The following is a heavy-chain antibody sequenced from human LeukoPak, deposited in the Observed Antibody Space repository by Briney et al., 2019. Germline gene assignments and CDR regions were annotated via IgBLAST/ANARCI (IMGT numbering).Heavy chain of an antibody. CDR3: ATERMLFWSGYFNY. CDR2: INPNSGGT. Sequence: ASVKVSCKASGYTFTGYYMHWVRQAPGQGLEWMGRINPNSGGTNYAQKFQGRVTMTTDTSISTAYMELSSLRSEDTAVYYCATERMLFWSGYFNYWGQGTLVTVSS. CDR1: GYTFTGYY. J-gene: IGHJ4*02. V-gene: IGHV1-2*06. D-gene: IGHD3-3*01.